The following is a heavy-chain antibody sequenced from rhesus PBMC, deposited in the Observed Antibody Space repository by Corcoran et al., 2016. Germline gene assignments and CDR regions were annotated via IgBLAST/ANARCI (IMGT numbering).Heavy chain of an antibody. CDR1: GGSISGGYD. J-gene: IGHJ4*01. CDR3: ARMPGSSSFDY. Sequence: QVQLQESGPGLVKPSETLSLTCAVSGGSISGGYDWSWIRQPPGKGLEWMGYIYGSSGSTNYNPSLKNRVTISKDTSKNQFALKLSSVTAADTAVYYWARMPGSSSFDYWGQGVLVTVSS. D-gene: IGHD4-29*01. V-gene: IGHV4-76*01. CDR2: IYGSSGST.